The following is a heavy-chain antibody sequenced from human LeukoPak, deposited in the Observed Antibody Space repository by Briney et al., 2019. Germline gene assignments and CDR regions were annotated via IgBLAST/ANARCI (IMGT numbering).Heavy chain of an antibody. CDR3: ALGIVVVPAARNYYYYYGMDV. J-gene: IGHJ6*02. CDR1: GGAFSGYY. V-gene: IGHV4-34*01. CDR2: INHSGST. Sequence: PSETLSLTCAVYGGAFSGYYWSWIRQPPGKGLEWIGEINHSGSTNYNPSLRSRVTISVDTSKNQFSLKLSSVTAADTAVYYCALGIVVVPAARNYYYYYGMDVWGQGTTVTVSS. D-gene: IGHD2-2*01.